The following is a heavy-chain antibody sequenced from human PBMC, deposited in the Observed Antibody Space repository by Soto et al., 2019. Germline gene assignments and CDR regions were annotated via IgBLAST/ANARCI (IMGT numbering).Heavy chain of an antibody. CDR1: GFPFSSYA. Sequence: GGSLRLSCAASGFPFSSYAMSWVRQAPGKGLEWVSAISGSGGSTYYADSVKGRFTISRDNSKNTLYLQMNSLRAEDTAVYYCAKDLTHSKYYYYGMDVWGQGTTVTVSS. V-gene: IGHV3-23*01. CDR3: AKDLTHSKYYYYGMDV. CDR2: ISGSGGST. J-gene: IGHJ6*02.